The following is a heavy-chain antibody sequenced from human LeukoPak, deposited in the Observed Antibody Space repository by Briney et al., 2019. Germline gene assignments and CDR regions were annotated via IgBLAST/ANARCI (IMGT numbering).Heavy chain of an antibody. J-gene: IGHJ4*02. V-gene: IGHV3-15*07. Sequence: PGGSLGLSCAASGFTFSNAWMNWVRQAPGKGLEWVGRIKSKSDGGTTDYAAPVEGRFTISRDDSTNTLYLQMNSLQTEDTAVYYCTTLVVRGVIIDYWGQGTLVTVSS. CDR3: TTLVVRGVIIDY. CDR2: IKSKSDGGTT. D-gene: IGHD3-10*01. CDR1: GFTFSNAW.